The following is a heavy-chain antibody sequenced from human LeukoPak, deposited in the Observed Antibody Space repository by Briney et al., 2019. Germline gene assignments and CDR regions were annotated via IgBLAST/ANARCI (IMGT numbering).Heavy chain of an antibody. J-gene: IGHJ3*02. CDR3: ASPIGGGGAFDI. V-gene: IGHV1-8*03. CDR2: MNPNSGNT. D-gene: IGHD3-10*01. Sequence: ASVKVSCKASGYTFTSYDINWVRQATGQGLEWMGWMNPNSGNTGYAQKFQGRVTITRNTSISTAYMELSSLRSEDTAVYYCASPIGGGGAFDIWGQGTMVTVSS. CDR1: GYTFTSYD.